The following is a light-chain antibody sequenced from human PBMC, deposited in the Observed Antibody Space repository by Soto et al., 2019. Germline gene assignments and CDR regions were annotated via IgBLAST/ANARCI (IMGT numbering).Light chain of an antibody. CDR2: AAS. CDR1: QSISSY. Sequence: DIQMTQSPSSLSASVGDRVTLTCRASQSISSYLNWYQQEPGKAPKLLIYAASTLQRGVPSKYTGSGSGTDFTLTISSLQPEDCATYYCQQTYSTPRTFGQGTKVEIK. J-gene: IGKJ1*01. V-gene: IGKV1-39*01. CDR3: QQTYSTPRT.